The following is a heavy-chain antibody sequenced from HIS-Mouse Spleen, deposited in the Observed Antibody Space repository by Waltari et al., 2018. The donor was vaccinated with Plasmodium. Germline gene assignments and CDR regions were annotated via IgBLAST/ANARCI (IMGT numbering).Heavy chain of an antibody. CDR1: GGSISSSSYY. V-gene: IGHV4-39*01. Sequence: QLQLQESGPGLVKPSETLSLTCTVSGGSISSSSYYWGWIRQPPGKGLEGIGSSYYSGRTYNNQALKSGFTISVDTSKTQCSLKLSSVTAADTAVYYCARLSIAVAGNFDYWGQGTLVTVSS. CDR3: ARLSIAVAGNFDY. CDR2: SYYSGRT. J-gene: IGHJ4*02. D-gene: IGHD6-19*01.